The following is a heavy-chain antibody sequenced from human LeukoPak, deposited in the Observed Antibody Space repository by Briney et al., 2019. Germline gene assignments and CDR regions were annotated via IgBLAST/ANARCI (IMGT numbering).Heavy chain of an antibody. CDR3: ARDAMVRGVIYYYYYMDV. Sequence: PSETLSLTCTVSGGSISSSSYYWGWIRQPPGKGLEWIGSIYYSGSTYYNPSLKSRVTISVDTSKNQFSLKLSSVTAADTAVYYCARDAMVRGVIYYYYYMDVWGKGTTVTVSS. J-gene: IGHJ6*03. D-gene: IGHD3-10*01. V-gene: IGHV4-39*02. CDR2: IYYSGST. CDR1: GGSISSSSYY.